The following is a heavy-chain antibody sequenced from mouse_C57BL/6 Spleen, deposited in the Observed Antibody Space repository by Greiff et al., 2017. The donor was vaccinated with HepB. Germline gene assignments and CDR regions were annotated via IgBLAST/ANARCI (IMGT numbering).Heavy chain of an antibody. CDR1: GYSITSGYY. V-gene: IGHV3-6*01. J-gene: IGHJ2*01. Sequence: DVKLQESGPGLVKPSQSLSLTCSVTGYSITSGYYWNWIRQFPGNKLEWMGYISYDGSNNYNPSLKNRISITRDTSKNQFFLKLNSVTTEDTATYYCARVSPGYFDYWGQGTTLTVSS. CDR3: ARVSPGYFDY. CDR2: ISYDGSN.